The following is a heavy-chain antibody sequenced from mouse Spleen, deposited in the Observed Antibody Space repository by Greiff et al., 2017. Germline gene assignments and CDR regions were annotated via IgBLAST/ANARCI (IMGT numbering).Heavy chain of an antibody. V-gene: IGHV1-4*01. J-gene: IGHJ3*01. D-gene: IGHD2-4*01. CDR1: GYTFTSYT. CDR3: ARGVYDYDGGFAY. Sequence: VQLQQSGAELSRPGASVKMSCKASGYTFTSYTMHWVKQRPGQGLEWIGYINPSSGYTKYNQKFKDKATLTADKSSSTAYMQLSSLTSEDSAVYYCARGVYDYDGGFAYWGQGTLVTVSA. CDR2: INPSSGYT.